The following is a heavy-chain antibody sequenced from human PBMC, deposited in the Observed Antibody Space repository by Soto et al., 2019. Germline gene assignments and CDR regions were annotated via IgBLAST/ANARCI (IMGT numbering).Heavy chain of an antibody. V-gene: IGHV3-21*02. Sequence: EVEVLESGGGLVKPGGSLRLSCAASGFSFSTYNMNWVRQAPGKGLEWVSSINGRSNYKYYTDSVKGRFTISRDNPKNSLYLQMDSLRAEDTAEYYCVREDGLVGSNSAFDYWGQGTLVTVSS. J-gene: IGHJ4*02. CDR2: INGRSNYK. D-gene: IGHD7-27*01. CDR1: GFSFSTYN. CDR3: VREDGLVGSNSAFDY.